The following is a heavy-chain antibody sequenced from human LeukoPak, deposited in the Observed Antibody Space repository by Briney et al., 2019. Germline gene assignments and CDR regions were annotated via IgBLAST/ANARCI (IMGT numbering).Heavy chain of an antibody. CDR2: IWYDGSNK. CDR1: GFTFSDYY. D-gene: IGHD3-22*01. J-gene: IGHJ4*02. Sequence: GGSLRLSCAASGFTFSDYYMSWIRQAPGKGLEWVAIIWYDGSNKTYEDSVKGRFTISRDNSKNTLYLQMNSLRAEDTAVYYCARGVDYYENSGTIDYWGQGTLVIVSS. CDR3: ARGVDYYENSGTIDY. V-gene: IGHV3-33*08.